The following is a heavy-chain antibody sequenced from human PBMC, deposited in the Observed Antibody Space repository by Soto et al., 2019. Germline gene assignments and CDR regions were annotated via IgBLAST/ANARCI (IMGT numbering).Heavy chain of an antibody. D-gene: IGHD2-2*01. Sequence: PVGSLRLSCAASGFNVSSNYLSWVRQAPGKGLEWLSVIYSGGSTYYAESVKGRFTISRDNSKNTLNLQMNALRVEDTAVYYCARGPHVGISTSWGQGTLVTVS. V-gene: IGHV3-53*01. CDR1: GFNVSSNY. CDR3: ARGPHVGISTS. J-gene: IGHJ4*02. CDR2: IYSGGST.